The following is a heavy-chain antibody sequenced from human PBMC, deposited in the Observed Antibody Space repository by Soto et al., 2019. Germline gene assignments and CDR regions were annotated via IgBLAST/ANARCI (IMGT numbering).Heavy chain of an antibody. J-gene: IGHJ3*02. Sequence: GGSLRLSCAASGFTFSSYDMHWVRQATGKGLEWVSAIGTAGDTYYPGSVKGRFTISRENAKNSLYLQMNSLRAGDTAVYYCARAYCSGGSCNDAFDIWGQGTMVTVSS. V-gene: IGHV3-13*01. D-gene: IGHD2-15*01. CDR3: ARAYCSGGSCNDAFDI. CDR1: GFTFSSYD. CDR2: IGTAGDT.